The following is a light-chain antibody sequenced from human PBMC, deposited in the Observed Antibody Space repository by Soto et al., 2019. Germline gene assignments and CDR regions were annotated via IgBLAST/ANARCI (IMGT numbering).Light chain of an antibody. V-gene: IGLV2-23*01. CDR1: SSDVVSYNL. J-gene: IGLJ2*01. CDR2: EGS. Sequence: QSVLTQPASVSGSPGQSITISCTGTSSDVVSYNLVSWYQQHPGKAPKLMIYEGSKRPSGVSNRFSGSKSGNTASLTISGLQAEDEADYYCCSYAGSSTLVVFGGGTKLTVL. CDR3: CSYAGSSTLVV.